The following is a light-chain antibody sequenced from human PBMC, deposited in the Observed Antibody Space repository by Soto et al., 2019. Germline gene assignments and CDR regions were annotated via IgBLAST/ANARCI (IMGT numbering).Light chain of an antibody. CDR1: QSVRTS. V-gene: IGKV3-11*01. Sequence: EIVLTQSPATLSLSPGERATLSCRASQSVRTSLAWYQQKPDQAPRLLIYDSSNRATGIPARFSGSGSGTDFTLTRSRLEPEAFAVYYCQQRSDWPVTFGPGTKVDNK. CDR2: DSS. J-gene: IGKJ3*01. CDR3: QQRSDWPVT.